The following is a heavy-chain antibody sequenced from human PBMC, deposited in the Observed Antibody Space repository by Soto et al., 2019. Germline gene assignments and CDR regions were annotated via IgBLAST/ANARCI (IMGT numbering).Heavy chain of an antibody. CDR1: GSSGSSGSYY. V-gene: IGHV4-61*01. J-gene: IGHJ6*02. Sequence: SETLSRTCTVSGSSGSSGSYYWSWLRQPPGKRLERFGCGYYSGGTTYNPSLTSRVTISLDSSKNHFSLRLSSVTAAESAVYYCARAMGPTYNDFWGGPSGYYYYAMDVWGQGTTVTVSS. D-gene: IGHD3-3*01. CDR3: ARAMGPTYNDFWGGPSGYYYYAMDV. CDR2: GYYSGGT.